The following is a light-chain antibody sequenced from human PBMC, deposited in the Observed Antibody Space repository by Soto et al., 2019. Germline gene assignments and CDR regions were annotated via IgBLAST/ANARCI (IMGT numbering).Light chain of an antibody. CDR1: QSLGIS. Sequence: GDRVTITCRASQSLGISLAWYQQKPGKAPNLLIYKASNLESGVPSRFSGSGSGAEFTLTISSLQPDDFATYYCQQYRLYPWTFGQGTRWK. CDR2: KAS. J-gene: IGKJ1*01. V-gene: IGKV1-5*03. CDR3: QQYRLYPWT.